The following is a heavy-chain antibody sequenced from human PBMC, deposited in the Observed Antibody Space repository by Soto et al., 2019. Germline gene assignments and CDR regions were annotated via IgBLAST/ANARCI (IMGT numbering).Heavy chain of an antibody. CDR1: GGSISSGGYY. J-gene: IGHJ4*02. D-gene: IGHD5-18*01. CDR3: ARNRRDLYSYGTSAFDY. CDR2: IYYSGST. V-gene: IGHV4-31*03. Sequence: QVQLQESGPGLVKPSQTLSLTCTVSGGSISSGGYYWSWFRQHPGKGLEWIGYIYYSGSTYYNPSLKSRVTISVDTSKNQFSLKLSSVTAADTAVYYCARNRRDLYSYGTSAFDYWGQGTLVTVSS.